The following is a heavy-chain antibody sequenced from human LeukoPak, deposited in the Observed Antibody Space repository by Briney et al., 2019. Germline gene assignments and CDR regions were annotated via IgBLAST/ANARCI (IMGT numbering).Heavy chain of an antibody. D-gene: IGHD6-13*01. CDR2: IGGTGGGT. J-gene: IGHJ6*03. CDR3: AKQMMERQQYYYMDV. Sequence: PGGSLRLSCAVSGFTFGSYAMSWVRQTPGKGLQWVSAIGGTGGGTIYADSVKGRFTISRENSKNTLYLQMNSLRGEDTAVYYCAKQMMERQQYYYMDVWGKGTSVTVSS. CDR1: GFTFGSYA. V-gene: IGHV3-23*01.